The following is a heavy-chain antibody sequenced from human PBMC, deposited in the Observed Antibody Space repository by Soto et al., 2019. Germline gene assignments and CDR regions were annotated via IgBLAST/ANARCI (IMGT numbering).Heavy chain of an antibody. D-gene: IGHD3-3*01. J-gene: IGHJ4*02. CDR1: GFTFSSYS. CDR2: ISSSSSTI. V-gene: IGHV3-48*02. CDR3: ARGLRFLEWLADGGFDY. Sequence: GGSLRLSCAASGFTFSSYSMNWVRQAPGKGLEWVSYISSSSSTIYYGDFVKGRFTISRDNAKNSLYLQMNSLRDEDTAVYYCARGLRFLEWLADGGFDYWGQGTLVTVSS.